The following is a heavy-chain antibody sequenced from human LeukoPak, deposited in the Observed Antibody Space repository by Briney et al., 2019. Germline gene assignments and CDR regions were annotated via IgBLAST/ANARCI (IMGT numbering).Heavy chain of an antibody. J-gene: IGHJ4*02. Sequence: GGSLRLSCAASGFTFAMSWVRQAPGKGLEWVSAIGGSGGSTYYADSVKGRFTISRDNSKNTLYLQMNSLRAEDTAVYYCAKDLRVAAAGRPDYWGQGTLVTVSS. CDR1: GFTFA. CDR3: AKDLRVAAAGRPDY. CDR2: IGGSGGST. V-gene: IGHV3-23*01. D-gene: IGHD6-13*01.